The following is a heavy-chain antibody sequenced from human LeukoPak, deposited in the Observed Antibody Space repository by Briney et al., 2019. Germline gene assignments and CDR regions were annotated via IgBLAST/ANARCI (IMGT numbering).Heavy chain of an antibody. J-gene: IGHJ4*02. CDR3: AQGDGSGSSTFDY. V-gene: IGHV1-8*01. Sequence: GASVKVSRKASGYTFTSYDINWVRQATGQGLEWMGWMNPKSGNTGYAQKFQGRVTMTRNTSITTAYMELSSLRSEDTAVYYCAQGDGSGSSTFDYWGQGTLVTVSS. CDR1: GYTFTSYD. CDR2: MNPKSGNT. D-gene: IGHD3-10*01.